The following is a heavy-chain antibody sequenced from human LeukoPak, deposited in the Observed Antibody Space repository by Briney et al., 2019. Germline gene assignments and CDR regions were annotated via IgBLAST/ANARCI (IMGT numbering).Heavy chain of an antibody. V-gene: IGHV4-59*01. Sequence: MASETLSLTCTVSGGSISSYYWSWIRQPPGKGLEWIGYIYYSGSTNYNPSLKSRVTISVDTSKNQFSLKLSSVTAADTAVYYCARSTYYYDSSGYYDAEYFQHWGQGTLVTVSS. CDR2: IYYSGST. CDR3: ARSTYYYDSSGYYDAEYFQH. D-gene: IGHD3-22*01. CDR1: GGSISSYY. J-gene: IGHJ1*01.